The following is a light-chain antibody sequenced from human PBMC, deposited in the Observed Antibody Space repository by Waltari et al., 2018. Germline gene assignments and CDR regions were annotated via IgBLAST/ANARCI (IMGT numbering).Light chain of an antibody. CDR2: NNS. V-gene: IGLV1-44*01. CDR3: AAWDDSLSGYV. Sequence: QSPLTQPPSASGTPGPRVTIRCSGSSANLGSNPVHRYPQLPGTAPKLLINNNSQRPSGVPDRFSGSKSGTSASLAISGLLSDDEAEYYCAAWDDSLSGYVFGTGTNVSVL. CDR1: SANLGSNP. J-gene: IGLJ1*01.